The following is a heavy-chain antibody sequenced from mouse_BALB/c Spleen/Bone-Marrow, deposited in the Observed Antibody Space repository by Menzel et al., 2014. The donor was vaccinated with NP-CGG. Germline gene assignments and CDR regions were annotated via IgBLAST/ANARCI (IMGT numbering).Heavy chain of an antibody. CDR2: IRSKGNDYAT. D-gene: IGHD2-4*01. CDR3: VRDSDYGYYSMDY. Sequence: EVKLMESGVGLVQPKGSLKLSCAASGFTFNTYGMHWVCQAPGKGLEWIARIRSKGNDYATYYADSVKDRFIISRDDSQSMLYLQMNNLKTEDTAMYYCVRDSDYGYYSMDYWGQGTSVTVSS. V-gene: IGHV10-3*03. CDR1: GFTFNTYG. J-gene: IGHJ4*01.